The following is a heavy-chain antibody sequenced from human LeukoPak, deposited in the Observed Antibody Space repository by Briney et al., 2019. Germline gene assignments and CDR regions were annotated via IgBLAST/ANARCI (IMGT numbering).Heavy chain of an antibody. CDR2: ISSTSAYI. CDR3: ATGNTLDY. Sequence: GGSLRLSCAASGFSFTYFWMTWVRQAPGKGLEWVSSISSTSAYIYYADSLKGRFTISRDNAKNSLYLQLNSLRAEDTGVYYCATGNTLDYWGQGTLVTVSS. CDR1: GFSFTYFW. J-gene: IGHJ4*02. V-gene: IGHV3-21*01.